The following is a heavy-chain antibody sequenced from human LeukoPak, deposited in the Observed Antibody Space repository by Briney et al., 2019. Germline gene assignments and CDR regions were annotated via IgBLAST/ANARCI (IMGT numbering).Heavy chain of an antibody. D-gene: IGHD1-1*01. CDR3: ARVGTLDRGYWYFDL. CDR2: INHSGST. Sequence: SETLSLTCAVYGGSFSGYYWSWIRQPPGKGLEWIGEINHSGSTNYNPSLKSRVTISVDTSKNRFSLKLRSVTAADTAVYYCARVGTLDRGYWYFDLWGRGTQVTVSS. J-gene: IGHJ2*01. CDR1: GGSFSGYY. V-gene: IGHV4-34*01.